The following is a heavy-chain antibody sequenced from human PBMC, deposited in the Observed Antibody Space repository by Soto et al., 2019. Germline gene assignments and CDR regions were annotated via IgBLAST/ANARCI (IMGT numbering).Heavy chain of an antibody. D-gene: IGHD1-26*01. J-gene: IGHJ4*02. CDR1: GGSMSSSSYY. CDR3: ARQWHSGNYPDYFDY. Sequence: QLQLQESGPGLVEPSETLSLTCTVFGGSMSSSSYYWGWIRQPPGKGLEWIGSVYYSGTTYYNPSLKSRVTTSVDTSKSQFSLKLSSVTAADTAVYYCARQWHSGNYPDYFDYWGQGTLVTVSS. V-gene: IGHV4-39*01. CDR2: VYYSGTT.